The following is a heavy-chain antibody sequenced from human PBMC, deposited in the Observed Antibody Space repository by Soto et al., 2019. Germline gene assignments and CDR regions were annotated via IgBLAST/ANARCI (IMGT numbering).Heavy chain of an antibody. D-gene: IGHD3-10*01. J-gene: IGHJ4*02. CDR1: GFTFSSDA. CDR3: AKAVGVIYFDH. Sequence: PGGSLRLSCAASGFTFSSDAMSWVGQAPGKGLEWVSTISGSGDRIYYADSVKGRFTISRDNSKNTLFLQMNSLRAEDTAVYYCAKAVGVIYFDHWGQGTLVTVSS. CDR2: ISGSGDRI. V-gene: IGHV3-23*01.